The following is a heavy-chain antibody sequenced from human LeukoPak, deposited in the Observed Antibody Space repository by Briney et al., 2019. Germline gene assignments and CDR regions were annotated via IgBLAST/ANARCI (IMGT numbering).Heavy chain of an antibody. CDR3: ASQKRELDY. D-gene: IGHD1-1*01. Sequence: GSPRPFRATAGIHFQGPCQALVRPASSQGPAWVSFIRYDGSKKHYADSVRGRFTISRDNSENTLYLQMNNLRPEDSAIYYCASQKRELDYWGQGTRVTVSS. V-gene: IGHV3-30*02. CDR1: GIHFQGPC. J-gene: IGHJ4*02. CDR2: IRYDGSKK.